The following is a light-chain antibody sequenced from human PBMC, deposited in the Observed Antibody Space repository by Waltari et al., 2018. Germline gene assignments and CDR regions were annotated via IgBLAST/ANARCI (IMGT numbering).Light chain of an antibody. J-gene: IGKJ5*01. CDR1: QSVSSH. Sequence: EVVLTQSPPTLSLSPGERATLSCRASQSVSSHLAWYQQKPGQAPRLLIYGASNRATGTPARFRGSGSGTDFTLTISSLEPEDFAVYYCQQRNNWPPITFGQGTRLEIK. CDR3: QQRNNWPPIT. V-gene: IGKV3-11*01. CDR2: GAS.